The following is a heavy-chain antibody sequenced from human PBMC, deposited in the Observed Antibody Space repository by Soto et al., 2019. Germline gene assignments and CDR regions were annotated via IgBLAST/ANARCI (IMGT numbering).Heavy chain of an antibody. D-gene: IGHD1-26*01. CDR3: ARAQYSGSYYDAFDI. Sequence: SVKVSCKASGGTFSSYAISWVRQAPGQGLEWMGGIIPIFGTANYAQKFQGRVTITADESTSTAYMELSSLRSEDTAVYYCARAQYSGSYYDAFDIWGQGTMVTVSS. J-gene: IGHJ3*02. V-gene: IGHV1-69*13. CDR1: GGTFSSYA. CDR2: IIPIFGTA.